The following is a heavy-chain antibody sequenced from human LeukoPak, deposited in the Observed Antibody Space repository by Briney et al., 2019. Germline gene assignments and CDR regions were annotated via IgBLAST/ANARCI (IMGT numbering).Heavy chain of an antibody. D-gene: IGHD1-1*01. CDR2: INHSGST. CDR1: GGSFSGYY. J-gene: IGHJ4*02. Sequence: KPSETLSLTCAVYGGSFSGYYWSWIRQPPGKGLEWIGEINHSGSTNYNPSLKSRVTISVDTSKNQFSLKLSPVTAADTAVYYCAVGWKEYYFDYWGQGTLVTVSS. CDR3: AVGWKEYYFDY. V-gene: IGHV4-34*01.